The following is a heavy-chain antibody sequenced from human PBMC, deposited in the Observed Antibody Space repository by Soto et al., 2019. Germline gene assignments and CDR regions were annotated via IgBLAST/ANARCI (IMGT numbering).Heavy chain of an antibody. CDR2: IYYSGTT. Sequence: QVQLQESGPGLVKPSQTLSLTCTVSGGSISSGGYYWNWIRQHPGKGLEWIGYIYYSGTTYYNPSIQSRVPISVDTSKNPFSRKLRSVTAADTAVYYCAASCVGCGGFNYYGMDVWGQGTTVTVSS. J-gene: IGHJ6*02. CDR1: GGSISSGGYY. D-gene: IGHD2-21*01. CDR3: AASCVGCGGFNYYGMDV. V-gene: IGHV4-31*03.